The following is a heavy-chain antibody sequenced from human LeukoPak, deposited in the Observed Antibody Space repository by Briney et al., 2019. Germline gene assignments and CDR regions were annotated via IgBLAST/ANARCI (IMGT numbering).Heavy chain of an antibody. CDR2: ISGSGVTP. CDR1: GFTVSSYV. Sequence: GGSLRLLLAASGFTVSSYVMNWVRQAPGKGLEWVSCISGSGVTPYYAGSVKGRVTISRDNSKNPLPLQVSSLIAEHTAVYYCAKTNGYYSDWGQGTLVTVSS. J-gene: IGHJ4*02. D-gene: IGHD3-22*01. CDR3: AKTNGYYSD. V-gene: IGHV3-23*01.